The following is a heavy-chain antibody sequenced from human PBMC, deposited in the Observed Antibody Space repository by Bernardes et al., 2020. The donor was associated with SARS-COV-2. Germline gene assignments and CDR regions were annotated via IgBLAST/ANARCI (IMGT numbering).Heavy chain of an antibody. CDR1: GFTFDDYA. V-gene: IGHV3-9*01. CDR3: TKVAQKAESDY. J-gene: IGHJ4*02. Sequence: GGSLRLSCAASGFTFDDYAMHWVRQAPGKGLEWVSGISWNSGSIGYADSVKGRFTVSRDNAKNSLYLQMNSLRPEDTALYYCTKVAQKAESDYWGKGTLVTVSS. CDR2: ISWNSGSI.